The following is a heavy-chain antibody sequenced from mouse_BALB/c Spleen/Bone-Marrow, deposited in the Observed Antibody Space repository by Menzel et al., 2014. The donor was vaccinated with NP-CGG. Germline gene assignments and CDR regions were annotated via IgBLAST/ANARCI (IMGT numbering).Heavy chain of an antibody. J-gene: IGHJ2*01. CDR1: GFNIKDTY. CDR3: AREGPEDCY. V-gene: IGHV14-3*02. CDR2: IDPANGNT. Sequence: EVKVVESGAELVKPGAPVKLSCTASGFNIKDTYMHWVKQRPEQGLEWIGRIDPANGNTKYDPEFQGKATITADTSSNTVYLQLSSLTSEDTAVYYCAREGPEDCYWGQGTTLTVSS.